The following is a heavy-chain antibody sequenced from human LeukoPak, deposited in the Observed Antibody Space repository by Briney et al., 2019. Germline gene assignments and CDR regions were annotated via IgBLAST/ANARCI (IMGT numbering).Heavy chain of an antibody. CDR3: TRHFAGGAIDY. Sequence: GESLKLSCQLSGYNFTTYGIGWVRQLPGKGLEWMGIIYPGDSDTRYSPSFQGQVTMSADKSISTAYLQWSSLQASDTAIYYCTRHFAGGAIDYWGQGTLVTVSS. CDR1: GYNFTTYG. J-gene: IGHJ4*02. V-gene: IGHV5-51*01. CDR2: IYPGDSDT. D-gene: IGHD3-10*01.